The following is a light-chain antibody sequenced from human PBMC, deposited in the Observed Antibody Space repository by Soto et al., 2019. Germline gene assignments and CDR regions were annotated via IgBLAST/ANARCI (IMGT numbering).Light chain of an antibody. CDR3: QEFYSIRLP. Sequence: DVVMTQSPDSLAVSLGERATINCKSSQSISYSSTNKNYLAGYQVKPGQPPKLLINWASTREAGVTDRFSGRGSGADFPLTILSLQAEDVAVYYCQEFYSIRLPFGGGPRVDIK. V-gene: IGKV4-1*01. CDR2: WAS. J-gene: IGKJ4*01. CDR1: QSISYSSTNKNY.